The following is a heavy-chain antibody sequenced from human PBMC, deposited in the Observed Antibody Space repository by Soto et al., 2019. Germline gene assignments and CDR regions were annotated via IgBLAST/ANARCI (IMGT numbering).Heavy chain of an antibody. Sequence: SETLSLTCTVSGGSISSSSYYWGWIRQPPGKGLEWIGSIYYSGSTYYNPSLKSRVTISVDTSKNQFSLKLSSVTAADTAVYYCARLSGFGWLYYYHCRGSSFDYWGQGTLVTVSS. V-gene: IGHV4-39*01. D-gene: IGHD3-22*01. CDR3: ARLSGFGWLYYYHCRGSSFDY. CDR1: GGSISSSSYY. CDR2: IYYSGST. J-gene: IGHJ4*02.